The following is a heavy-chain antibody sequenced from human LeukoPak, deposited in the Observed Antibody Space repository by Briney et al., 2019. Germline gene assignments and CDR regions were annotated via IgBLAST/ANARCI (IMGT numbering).Heavy chain of an antibody. CDR1: GGTFSSYA. CDR3: ARVWAYSGSYQPLVY. V-gene: IGHV1-69*05. Sequence: ASVKVSCKASGGTFSSYAISWVRQAPGHGLEWMGGIIPIFGTANYAQKFQGRVTITTDESTSTAYMELSSLRSEDTAVYYCARVWAYSGSYQPLVYWGQGTLVTVSS. D-gene: IGHD1-26*01. J-gene: IGHJ4*02. CDR2: IIPIFGTA.